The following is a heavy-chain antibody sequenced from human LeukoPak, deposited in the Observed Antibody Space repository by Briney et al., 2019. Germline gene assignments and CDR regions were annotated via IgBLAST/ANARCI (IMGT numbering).Heavy chain of an antibody. CDR1: GYTFTSYG. D-gene: IGHD6-19*01. Sequence: ASVKVSCKASGYTFTSYGISWVRQAPGQGLEWMGWISAYNGNTNYAQKLQGSVTMTTDTSTSTAYMELRSLRSDDTAVYYCARDVVRDSSGWYGGDFDYWGQGTLVTVSS. CDR3: ARDVVRDSSGWYGGDFDY. V-gene: IGHV1-18*01. J-gene: IGHJ4*02. CDR2: ISAYNGNT.